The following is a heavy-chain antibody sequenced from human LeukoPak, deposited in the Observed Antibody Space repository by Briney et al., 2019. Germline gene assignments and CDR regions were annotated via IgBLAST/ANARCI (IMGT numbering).Heavy chain of an antibody. CDR3: TRDGRGGYSSSSGDDY. V-gene: IGHV3-49*04. CDR2: IRSKAYGGTT. CDR1: GYTFGDYA. J-gene: IGHJ4*02. D-gene: IGHD6-6*01. Sequence: GGSLTLSCTASGYTFGDYAMSWVRQATGKGLDWVGYIRSKAYGGTTEYAACVKGRFTIARDDSKSIAYLQMNSLKTEDTAVYYCTRDGRGGYSSSSGDDYWGQGTLVTVSS.